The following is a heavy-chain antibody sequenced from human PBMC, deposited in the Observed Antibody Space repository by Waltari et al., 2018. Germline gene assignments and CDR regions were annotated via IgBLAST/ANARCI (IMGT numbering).Heavy chain of an antibody. Sequence: EAQLVESGGGLVQPGGSLRLSCSASGFTFSSFSMHWVRQAPGKGLEYVSAVSNNGDSAYYADSVKGRFTISRDNSKNTLYLQMTSLKAEDTAVYYCVKDGPGAGWGDYDYWGQGTLVTVSS. CDR2: VSNNGDSA. D-gene: IGHD3-16*01. J-gene: IGHJ4*02. CDR1: GFTFSSFS. CDR3: VKDGPGAGWGDYDY. V-gene: IGHV3-64D*08.